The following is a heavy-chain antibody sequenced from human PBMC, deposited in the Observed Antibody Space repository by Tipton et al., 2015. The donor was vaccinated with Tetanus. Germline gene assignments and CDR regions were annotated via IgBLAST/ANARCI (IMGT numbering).Heavy chain of an antibody. Sequence: QLVQSGAEVKKPGTSVRVSCKTSGGTFKSYAISWVRQAPGQGLEWMGGIFPQFGTSNYAPQFQGRVTITADTSTGTAYMDLSSLRSEDTAVYYCVRGPPPESDWNYLIDFWGQGTLVTVSS. D-gene: IGHD1-7*01. J-gene: IGHJ4*02. CDR1: GGTFKSYA. V-gene: IGHV1-69*06. CDR2: IFPQFGTS. CDR3: VRGPPPESDWNYLIDF.